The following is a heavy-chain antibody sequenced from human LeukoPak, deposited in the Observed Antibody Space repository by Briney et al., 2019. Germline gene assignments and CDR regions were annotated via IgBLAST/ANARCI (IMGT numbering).Heavy chain of an antibody. V-gene: IGHV3-48*04. D-gene: IGHD3-22*01. CDR1: GLTFRDHW. J-gene: IGHJ4*02. CDR2: ISSNSSKI. CDR3: ARSSTTYYYDTSSHY. Sequence: PGGSLSLSRAASGLTFRDHWMSWVRQAPGRGLEWVSYISSNSSKIYYADSVKGRFTISRDNTKNSLYLQMNSLRAEDTAVYYCARSSTTYYYDTSSHYWGQGTLVTVSS.